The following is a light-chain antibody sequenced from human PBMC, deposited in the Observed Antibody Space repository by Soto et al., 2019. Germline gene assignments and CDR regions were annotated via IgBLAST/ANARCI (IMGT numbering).Light chain of an antibody. V-gene: IGLV1-40*01. CDR1: SSNIGAGFD. CDR2: GNK. CDR3: QSYDTSLSGSWV. J-gene: IGLJ3*02. Sequence: QSVLTQPPSVSGAPGQRVTISCTGSSSNIGAGFDVHWYQQLPGTAPKLLIYGNKKRPSGVPDRFSGSKSGTSAFLAITGLQPDDEADYYCQSYDTSLSGSWVFGGGTKVTVL.